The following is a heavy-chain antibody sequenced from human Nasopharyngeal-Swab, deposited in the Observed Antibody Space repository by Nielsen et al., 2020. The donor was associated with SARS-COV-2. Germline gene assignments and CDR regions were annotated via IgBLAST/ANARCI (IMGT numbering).Heavy chain of an antibody. CDR2: ISYDGSNK. J-gene: IGHJ6*02. Sequence: VRQAPGKGLEWVAVISYDGSNKYYADSVKGRFTISRDNSKNTLYLQMNSLGDEDSAVYYCAREGGYRYGYRLYYYYGMDVWGQGTTVTVSS. D-gene: IGHD5-18*01. V-gene: IGHV3-30-3*01. CDR3: AREGGYRYGYRLYYYYGMDV.